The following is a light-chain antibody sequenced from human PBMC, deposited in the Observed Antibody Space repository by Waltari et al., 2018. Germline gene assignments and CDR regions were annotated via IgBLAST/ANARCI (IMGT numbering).Light chain of an antibody. Sequence: EIVLAQSPATLSLSPGERATLSCRASQTVNSYLAWYQQKPGQAPRLLIYDASNRATGIPARFSGSGSGTDFALTISSLEPEDFAVYYCQQRRDWPLTFGVGTRVEIK. J-gene: IGKJ4*01. CDR3: QQRRDWPLT. CDR1: QTVNSY. CDR2: DAS. V-gene: IGKV3-11*01.